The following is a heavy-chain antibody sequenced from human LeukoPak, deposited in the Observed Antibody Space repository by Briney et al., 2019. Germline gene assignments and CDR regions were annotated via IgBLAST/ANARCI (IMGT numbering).Heavy chain of an antibody. CDR3: ARILDSAWGELGY. CDR1: GFTFSSYW. D-gene: IGHD6-19*01. J-gene: IGHJ4*02. Sequence: PGGSLRLSCAASGFTFSSYWMHWVRQAPGKGLEWVSYISDTGSTIYYADSVEGRLTISRDNAKNSLYLQMNSLRAEDTAVYYCARILDSAWGELGYWGQGTLVTVSS. CDR2: ISDTGSTI. V-gene: IGHV3-48*04.